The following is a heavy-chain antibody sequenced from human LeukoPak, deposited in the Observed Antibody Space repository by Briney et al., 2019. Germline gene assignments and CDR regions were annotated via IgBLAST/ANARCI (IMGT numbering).Heavy chain of an antibody. CDR2: IYHSGST. J-gene: IGHJ4*02. Sequence: SETLSLTRAVSGGSISSGGYSWSWIRQPPGKGLEWIGYIYHSGSTYYNPSLKSRVTISVDRSKNQFSLKLSSVTAADTAVYYCARDRLTGVFDYWGQGTLVTVSS. CDR3: ARDRLTGVFDY. V-gene: IGHV4-30-2*01. D-gene: IGHD2-8*02. CDR1: GGSISSGGYS.